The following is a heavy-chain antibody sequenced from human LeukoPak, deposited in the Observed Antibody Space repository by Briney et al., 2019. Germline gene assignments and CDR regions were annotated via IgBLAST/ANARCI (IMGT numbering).Heavy chain of an antibody. J-gene: IGHJ6*04. D-gene: IGHD3-10*02. CDR1: GFHFSVYE. V-gene: IGHV3-48*03. CDR2: ISSSGSTI. CDR3: AELGITMIGGV. Sequence: PGGSLRLSCVGSGFHFSVYEMNWVRQAPGKGLEWVSYISSSGSTIYYADSVKGRFTTSRDNAKNSLYLQMNSLRAEDTAVYYCAELGITMIGGVWGKGTTVTISS.